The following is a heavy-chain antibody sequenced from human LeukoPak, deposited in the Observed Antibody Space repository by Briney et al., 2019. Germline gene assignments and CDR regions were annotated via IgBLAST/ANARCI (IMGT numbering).Heavy chain of an antibody. Sequence: GGSLRLSCAASGFTFSSYAMSWVRQAPGRGLEWVSAISGGGGTTFYADSVKGRFTISRDNSKHTLYLQMNSLRAEDTAVYYCATAPPAAAGSTYYSYGMDVWGQGTTVTVSS. CDR2: ISGGGGTT. J-gene: IGHJ6*02. V-gene: IGHV3-23*01. CDR1: GFTFSSYA. D-gene: IGHD6-13*01. CDR3: ATAPPAAAGSTYYSYGMDV.